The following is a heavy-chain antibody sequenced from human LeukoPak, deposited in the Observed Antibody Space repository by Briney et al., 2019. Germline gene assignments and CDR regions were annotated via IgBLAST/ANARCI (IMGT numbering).Heavy chain of an antibody. Sequence: SETLSLTCTVSGGSVSSGNYYWSWIRQPPGKGLEWIGEINHSGSTNYNPSLKSRVTISVDTSKNQFSLKLSSVTAADTAVYYCARGYHPKYYYDSSGYYGRSVNYYFDYWGQGTLVTVSS. V-gene: IGHV4-39*07. CDR1: GGSVSSGNYY. CDR2: INHSGST. D-gene: IGHD3-22*01. J-gene: IGHJ4*02. CDR3: ARGYHPKYYYDSSGYYGRSVNYYFDY.